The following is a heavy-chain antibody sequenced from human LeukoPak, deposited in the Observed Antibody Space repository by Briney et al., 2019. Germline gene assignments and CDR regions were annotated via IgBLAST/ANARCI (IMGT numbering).Heavy chain of an antibody. CDR3: ARSYYDSGGYYFDAFDI. CDR2: MNPNSGNT. Sequence: ASVKVSCKASGYTFTSYDINWVRQATGQGLEWMGWMNPNSGNTGYAQKFQGRVTITRNTSISTAYMELSSLRSEDTAVYYCARSYYDSGGYYFDAFDIWGQGTMVTVSS. V-gene: IGHV1-8*03. D-gene: IGHD3-22*01. J-gene: IGHJ3*02. CDR1: GYTFTSYD.